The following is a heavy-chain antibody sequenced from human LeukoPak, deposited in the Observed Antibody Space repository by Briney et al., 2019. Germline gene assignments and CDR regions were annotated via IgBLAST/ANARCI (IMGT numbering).Heavy chain of an antibody. V-gene: IGHV4-59*01. J-gene: IGHJ3*02. CDR3: AGGLDYGAFDI. Sequence: SETLSLTCTVSGGSISSYYWSWIRQPPGKRLEWIGYIYYSGSTNYNPSLKSRVTISVDTSKNQFSLKLSSVTAADTAVYYCAGGLDYGAFDIWGQGTMVTVSS. D-gene: IGHD4-17*01. CDR1: GGSISSYY. CDR2: IYYSGST.